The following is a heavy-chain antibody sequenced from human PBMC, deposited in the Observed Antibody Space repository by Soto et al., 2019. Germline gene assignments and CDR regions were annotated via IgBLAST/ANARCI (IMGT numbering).Heavy chain of an antibody. Sequence: QGTLKESGPTLVKPTQTLTLTCSFSGFSLSTSGVGVGWIRQSPGKAPEWLALIYWSGDEHYRPSLKSRLSIFKATSKNHVGLIMSDMDPVDTATYYCARGLATLPGFALYIWGQGTMVTVSA. CDR1: GFSLSTSGVG. CDR2: IYWSGDE. D-gene: IGHD6-6*01. V-gene: IGHV2-5*01. J-gene: IGHJ3*02. CDR3: ARGLATLPGFALYI.